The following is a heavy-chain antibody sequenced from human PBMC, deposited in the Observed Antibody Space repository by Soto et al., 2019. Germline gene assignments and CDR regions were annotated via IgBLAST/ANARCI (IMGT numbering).Heavy chain of an antibody. Sequence: EVQLVESGGGLVQPGGSLRLSCAVSGFTVSANYMSWVRQTPRKGLEWVSVIYSSGSTYHADSVKGRFTISRDSSKNTRHLEMSSLRVADTALYYCARGGLYATGCFYLWGRGSLVTVAS. CDR1: GFTVSANY. CDR2: IYSSGST. D-gene: IGHD2-8*01. V-gene: IGHV3-66*01. CDR3: ARGGLYATGCFYL. J-gene: IGHJ2*01.